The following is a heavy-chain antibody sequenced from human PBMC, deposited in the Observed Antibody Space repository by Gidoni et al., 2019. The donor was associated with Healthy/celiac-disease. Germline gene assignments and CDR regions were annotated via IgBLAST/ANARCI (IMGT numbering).Heavy chain of an antibody. Sequence: QVQLVQSGAEVKKPGSSVKVSCKASGGTFSSYAISWVRQAPGQGLEWMGGIITIFGTANYAQKFQGRVTITADKATSTAYMELSSLRSEDTAVYYCARVDGDYVDYYYGMDVWGQGTTVTVSS. J-gene: IGHJ6*02. CDR3: ARVDGDYVDYYYGMDV. CDR2: IITIFGTA. D-gene: IGHD4-17*01. V-gene: IGHV1-69*06. CDR1: GGTFSSYA.